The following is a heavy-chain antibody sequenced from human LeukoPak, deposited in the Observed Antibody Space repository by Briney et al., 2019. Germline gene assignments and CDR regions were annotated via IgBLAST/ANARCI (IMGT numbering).Heavy chain of an antibody. CDR1: GYTFTTYG. CDR3: ARPTVAGRRDWFDP. CDR2: ISPYNAYT. J-gene: IGHJ5*02. V-gene: IGHV1-18*01. D-gene: IGHD6-19*01. Sequence: ASVKVSCKASGYTFTTYGFTWVRQAPGQGLEWMGWISPYNAYTNYSQKFQGRVTMTTDTSTSTAYMELRSLRSDDTAVYYCARPTVAGRRDWFDPWGQGTLVTVSS.